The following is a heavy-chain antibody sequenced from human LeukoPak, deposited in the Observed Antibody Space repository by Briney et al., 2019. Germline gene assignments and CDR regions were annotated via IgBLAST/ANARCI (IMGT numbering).Heavy chain of an antibody. D-gene: IGHD3-10*01. V-gene: IGHV3-7*03. J-gene: IGHJ6*02. CDR3: ARVGPHYSGSGTGMDV. CDR2: IDQDGSEK. CDR1: GVIFNQYW. Sequence: GGSLRLSCAASGVIFNQYWMSWVRQAPGRGLEWVANIDQDGSEKHYVDSVKGRSTISRDNSKNTLFLRMNSLRAEDTAVYYCARVGPHYSGSGTGMDVWGQGTTVTVSS.